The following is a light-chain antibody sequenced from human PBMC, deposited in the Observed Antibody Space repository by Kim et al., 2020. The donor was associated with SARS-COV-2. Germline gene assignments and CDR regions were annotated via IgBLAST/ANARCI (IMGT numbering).Light chain of an antibody. CDR1: RSGLGGYNF. Sequence: QSALTQPASMSGSPGQSITISCTGTRSGLGGYNFVSWYQQHPGKAPRLLIYEVTKRPSGIPSRFSGSKSGNAASLTISGLHTEDEADYYCNFYTYNSTYIFATGTKVTVL. J-gene: IGLJ1*01. CDR2: EVT. V-gene: IGLV2-14*03. CDR3: NFYTYNSTYI.